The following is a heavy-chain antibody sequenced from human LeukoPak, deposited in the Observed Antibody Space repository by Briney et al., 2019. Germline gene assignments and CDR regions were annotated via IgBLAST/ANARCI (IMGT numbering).Heavy chain of an antibody. CDR3: ARVCYDYVWGSYRFNWFDP. J-gene: IGHJ5*02. Sequence: GGSLRLSCAASGFTVGSNYMSWVRQAPGKGLEWVSSISSSSSYIYYADSVKGRFTISRDNAKNSLYLQMNSLRAEDTAVYYCARVCYDYVWGSYRFNWFDPWGQGTLVTVSS. D-gene: IGHD3-16*02. V-gene: IGHV3-21*01. CDR2: ISSSSSYI. CDR1: GFTVGSNY.